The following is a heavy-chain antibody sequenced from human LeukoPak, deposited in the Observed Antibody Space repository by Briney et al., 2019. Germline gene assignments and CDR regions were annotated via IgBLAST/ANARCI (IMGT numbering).Heavy chain of an antibody. CDR1: GFTVNTDH. CDR2: SYSEEWVPISSGGGSS. Sequence: GGSLRLSCAASGFTVNTDHMSWVRQAPGKGLEWVAISYSEEWVPISSGGGSSQYAESVKGRFTISRDNPRSTLSLQMNSLRAEDTALYYCARVWELSFDHWGQGTLVTVSS. D-gene: IGHD1-26*01. V-gene: IGHV3-53*01. J-gene: IGHJ4*02. CDR3: ARVWELSFDH.